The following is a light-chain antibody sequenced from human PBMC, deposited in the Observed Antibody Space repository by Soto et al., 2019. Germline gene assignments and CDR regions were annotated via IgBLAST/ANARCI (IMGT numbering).Light chain of an antibody. J-gene: IGLJ2*01. Sequence: QSALTQPASVSGSPGQSITISCTGTNSDIGIYGYVSWYQHHPGKAPKLIVYDVTHRPSGVSNRFSASKSGNTASLTISGLQAEDEADYYCTSYTTSNTLVFGGGTKLTVL. CDR2: DVT. CDR1: NSDIGIYGY. V-gene: IGLV2-14*03. CDR3: TSYTTSNTLV.